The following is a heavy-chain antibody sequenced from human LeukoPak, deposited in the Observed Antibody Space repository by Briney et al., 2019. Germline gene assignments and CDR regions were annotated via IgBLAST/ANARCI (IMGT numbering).Heavy chain of an antibody. Sequence: GGSLRLSCEGAGFTFNNYVMNWVRQAPGKGLEWVSGVSGRGSSTYYADSVKGRFTISRDNSQNTVYLQMKSLRAEDTAIYFCAKYTTPYYFDYWGQGILVTVSS. J-gene: IGHJ4*02. CDR1: GFTFNNYV. V-gene: IGHV3-23*01. CDR2: VSGRGSST. D-gene: IGHD1-1*01. CDR3: AKYTTPYYFDY.